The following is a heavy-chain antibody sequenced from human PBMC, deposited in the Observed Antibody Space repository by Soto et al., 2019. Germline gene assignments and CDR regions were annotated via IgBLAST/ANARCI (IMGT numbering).Heavy chain of an antibody. V-gene: IGHV4-61*01. CDR3: ARDQYDFRSGSYYSAMEV. D-gene: IGHD3-3*01. CDR1: GGSVSSESHY. Sequence: QVQLQESGPGLVKPSETLSLTCTVSGGSVSSESHYWSWIRQTPGKGLEWIGYIHYTGSTNYNPSLTGRVTMSVDTSRAEVSLRLRSVTRADTAVYSCARDQYDFRSGSYYSAMEVWGQGTKVTVSS. J-gene: IGHJ6*02. CDR2: IHYTGST.